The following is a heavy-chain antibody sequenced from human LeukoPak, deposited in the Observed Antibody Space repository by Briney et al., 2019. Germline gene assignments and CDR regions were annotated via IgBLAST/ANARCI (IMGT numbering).Heavy chain of an antibody. D-gene: IGHD6-19*01. CDR3: AKSLATGWYVNEY. CDR1: GFTFSSYW. Sequence: GGSLRLSCAASGFTFSSYWMHWVPQAQGKGLVWVSRINSDGSSTSYADSVKGRFTISRDNAKNTLYLQMSSLRVEDTAVYYYAKSLATGWYVNEYWGQGTLVTVSS. V-gene: IGHV3-74*01. J-gene: IGHJ4*02. CDR2: INSDGSST.